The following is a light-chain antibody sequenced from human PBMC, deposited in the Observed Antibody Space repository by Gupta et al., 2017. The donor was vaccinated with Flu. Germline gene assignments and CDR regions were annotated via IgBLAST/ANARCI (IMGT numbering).Light chain of an antibody. CDR2: DNS. J-gene: IGLJ3*02. Sequence: SYVLTQPPSVSVPPGQTARITCGGDNIGIKSVHWSQQKPGQAPAVVVYDNSARPSELPGGSFGPNFGDTATLTISKVGAGEGADYYCQVWQNKRYNLGVFGGGTKLTVL. CDR3: QVWQNKRYNLGV. CDR1: NIGIKS. V-gene: IGLV3-21*02.